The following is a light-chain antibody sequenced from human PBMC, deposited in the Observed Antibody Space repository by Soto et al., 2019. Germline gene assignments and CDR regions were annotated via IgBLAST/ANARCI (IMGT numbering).Light chain of an antibody. J-gene: IGKJ4*01. CDR3: RKCKVAPFT. CDR2: AAS. CDR1: QGIDNH. V-gene: IGKV1-27*01. Sequence: DIQMTQSPSSLSASLGDRVTITCRASQGIDNHLAWYQQKPGKAPKLLIYAASTLHSGVPSRFTGSGSGTDFTLTISSLQPEDAATYYCRKCKVAPFTFGGGTKVEI.